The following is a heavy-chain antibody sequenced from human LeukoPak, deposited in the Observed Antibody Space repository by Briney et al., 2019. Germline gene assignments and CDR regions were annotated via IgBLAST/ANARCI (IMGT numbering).Heavy chain of an antibody. CDR3: ARGWSYYDFWSGYFPKARYQYNWFDP. CDR1: GYTFTSYD. D-gene: IGHD3-3*01. V-gene: IGHV1-8*01. Sequence: ASVKVSCEASGYTFTSYDINWVRQATGQGLEWMGWMNPNSGNTGYAQKFQGRVTMTRNTSINTAYMELSSLRSEDTAVYYCARGWSYYDFWSGYFPKARYQYNWFDPWGQGTLVTVSS. CDR2: MNPNSGNT. J-gene: IGHJ5*02.